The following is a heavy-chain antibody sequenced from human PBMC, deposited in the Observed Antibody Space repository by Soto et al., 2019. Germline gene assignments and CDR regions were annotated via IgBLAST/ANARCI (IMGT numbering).Heavy chain of an antibody. D-gene: IGHD4-17*01. J-gene: IGHJ4*02. Sequence: QVQLQESGPGLVKPSQTLSLTCTVSGGSISSGGYYWSWIRQHPGNGLEWIGYIYYSGSTYYNPSLKRRVTISVDTSKNQFALKLRSVTAADTAVYYWARAYGDYVAPNNFDYWGQGTLVTVSS. CDR2: IYYSGST. CDR1: GGSISSGGYY. CDR3: ARAYGDYVAPNNFDY. V-gene: IGHV4-31*03.